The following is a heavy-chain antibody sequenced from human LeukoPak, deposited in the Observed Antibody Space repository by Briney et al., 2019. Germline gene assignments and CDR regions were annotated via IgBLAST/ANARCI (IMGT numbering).Heavy chain of an antibody. V-gene: IGHV1-18*01. D-gene: IGHD3-3*01. J-gene: IGHJ3*02. CDR1: GYTFTSYG. CDR2: ISAYNGNT. Sequence: ASVKVSCKASGYTFTSYGISWVRQAPGQGLEWMGWISAYNGNTNYAQKLQGRVTMTTDTSTSTAYMELRSLRSDDTAVYYCARSGPLRFSEERAAFDIWGQGTMVTVSS. CDR3: ARSGPLRFSEERAAFDI.